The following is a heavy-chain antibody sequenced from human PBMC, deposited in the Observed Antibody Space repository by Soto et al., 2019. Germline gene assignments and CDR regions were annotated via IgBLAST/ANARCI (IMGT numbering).Heavy chain of an antibody. CDR2: VSPPFRTS. Sequence: QVQLVQSGAEVQKPGSSVKVSCKTSGVSFNNNGIGWVRQAPGHGLEWMEGVSPPFRTSNYARKFQGRISITADASTGTVNKELSSLTSEDTAQYYCARVLYYGSGSYSPYGMDVWGEGTTVTVSS. CDR3: ARVLYYGSGSYSPYGMDV. CDR1: GVSFNNNG. V-gene: IGHV1-69*01. J-gene: IGHJ6*04. D-gene: IGHD3-10*01.